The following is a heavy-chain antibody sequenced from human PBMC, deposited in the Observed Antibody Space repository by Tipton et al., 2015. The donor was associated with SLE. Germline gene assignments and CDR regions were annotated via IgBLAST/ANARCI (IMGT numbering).Heavy chain of an antibody. D-gene: IGHD5-24*01. CDR2: MNPNSGNT. CDR3: ARAPPQLGFDY. V-gene: IGHV1-8*01. Sequence: QSGAEVKKPGASVKVSCKASGYTFTSFDINWVRQATGQGLEWMGWMNPNSGNTAYAQKIQGRVTMTRDTSISTAYMELSSLRSEDTAVYYCARAPPQLGFDYWGQGTLVTVSS. J-gene: IGHJ4*02. CDR1: GYTFTSFD.